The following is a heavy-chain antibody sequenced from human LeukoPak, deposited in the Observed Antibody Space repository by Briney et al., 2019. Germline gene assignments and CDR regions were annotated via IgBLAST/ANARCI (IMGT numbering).Heavy chain of an antibody. J-gene: IGHJ5*02. CDR1: GGTFSSYA. Sequence: AASVKVSCKASGGTFSSYAISWVRQAPGQGLEWMGGIIPIFGTANYAQKFQGRVTITADKSTSTAYMELSSLRSEDTAVYYCAREEWTVLLWFGEPQGWFDPWGQGTLVTVSS. CDR2: IIPIFGTA. D-gene: IGHD3-10*01. V-gene: IGHV1-69*06. CDR3: AREEWTVLLWFGEPQGWFDP.